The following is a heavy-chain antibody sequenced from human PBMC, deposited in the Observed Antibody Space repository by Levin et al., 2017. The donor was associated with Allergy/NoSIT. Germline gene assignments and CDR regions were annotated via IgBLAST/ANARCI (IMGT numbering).Heavy chain of an antibody. CDR3: ARQAWAGTTSLTTFAFDV. Sequence: GESLKISCVGSGYSFTNYWIAWVRQMPGKGLEWVGIIYPGDSKTRYSPAFQGQVNISVDVSITTAYLQWSRLKASDTAKYFCARQAWAGTTSLTTFAFDVWGQGTMVTVSS. CDR1: GYSFTNYW. V-gene: IGHV5-51*01. J-gene: IGHJ3*01. CDR2: IYPGDSKT. D-gene: IGHD1-1*01.